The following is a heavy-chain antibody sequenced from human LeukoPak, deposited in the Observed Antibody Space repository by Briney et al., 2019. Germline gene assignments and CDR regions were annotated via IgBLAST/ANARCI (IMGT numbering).Heavy chain of an antibody. CDR3: ATTIIAATMNV. D-gene: IGHD6-13*01. V-gene: IGHV3-30*03. J-gene: IGHJ6*02. CDR1: GFTFSAYG. Sequence: GGSLRLSCAASGFTFSAYGMSWVRQAPGKGLEWVAVISYDGSNKYYADSVKGRFTISRDNSKNTLYLQMNSLRAEDTAVYYCATTIIAATMNVWGQGTTVTVSS. CDR2: ISYDGSNK.